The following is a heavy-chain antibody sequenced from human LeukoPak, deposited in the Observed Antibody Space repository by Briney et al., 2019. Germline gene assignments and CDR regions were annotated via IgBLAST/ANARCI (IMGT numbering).Heavy chain of an antibody. D-gene: IGHD3-10*01. Sequence: GGSLRLSCPASGFTFSSYGMHWARQAPGKGLEWVAVISYDGSNKYYADSVKGRFTISRDNSKNTLYLQMTSLRAEDTAVYYCAKVARFGELYGHFDYWGQGTLVTVSS. CDR2: ISYDGSNK. J-gene: IGHJ4*02. CDR3: AKVARFGELYGHFDY. CDR1: GFTFSSYG. V-gene: IGHV3-30*18.